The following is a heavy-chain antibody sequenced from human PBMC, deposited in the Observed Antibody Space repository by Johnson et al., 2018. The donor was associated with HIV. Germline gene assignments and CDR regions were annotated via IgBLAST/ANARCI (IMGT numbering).Heavy chain of an antibody. J-gene: IGHJ3*02. D-gene: IGHD3-10*01. Sequence: QVQLVESGGGVVQPARSLRLSCAASGFTFSSYSMHWVRQAPGKGLEWVAGISNDGSNKYYADSVKGRFTISRDNSKNTLYLQMNSLRAEDTAVYYCARDRPYYYGSGDAFDIWGQGTMVTVSS. CDR3: ARDRPYYYGSGDAFDI. CDR1: GFTFSSYS. CDR2: ISNDGSNK. V-gene: IGHV3-30*04.